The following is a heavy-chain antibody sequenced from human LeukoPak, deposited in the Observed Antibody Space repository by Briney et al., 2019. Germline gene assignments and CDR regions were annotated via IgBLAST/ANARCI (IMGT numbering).Heavy chain of an antibody. J-gene: IGHJ4*02. CDR3: AREFQYADYFDY. Sequence: SGTLSLTCTVSGGSISSGDYYWSWIRQPPGKGLEWIGYIYYSGSTYYNPSLKSRVTISVDTSKNQFSLKLSSVTAADTAVYYCAREFQYADYFDYWGQGTLVTVSS. D-gene: IGHD2-2*01. CDR1: GGSISSGDYY. V-gene: IGHV4-30-4*01. CDR2: IYYSGST.